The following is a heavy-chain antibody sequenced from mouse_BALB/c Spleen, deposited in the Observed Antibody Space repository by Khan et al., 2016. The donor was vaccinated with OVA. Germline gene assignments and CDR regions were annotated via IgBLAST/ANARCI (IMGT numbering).Heavy chain of an antibody. D-gene: IGHD2-1*01. V-gene: IGHV2-3*01. CDR1: GFSLTTYG. Sequence: QMQLEESGPGLVAPSQSLSITCTVSGFSLTTYGVSWVRQPPGKGLEWLGVIWGDGSTNYHSALISRLTISKDNSKSQVFIKLNSQQPDDTGTYYCAKQNHGTLCAMDYWGQGTSVTVSS. CDR3: AKQNHGTLCAMDY. CDR2: IWGDGST. J-gene: IGHJ4*01.